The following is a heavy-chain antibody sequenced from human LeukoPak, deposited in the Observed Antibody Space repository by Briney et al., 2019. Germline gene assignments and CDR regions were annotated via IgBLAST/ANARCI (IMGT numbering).Heavy chain of an antibody. Sequence: SETLSLTCTVSGGSISSGGYYWSWIRQHPGKGLEWIGYIYYSGSTYYNSSLKSRVTISVDTSKNQFSLKLSSVTAADTAVYYCAREHSSSSYNWFDPWGQGTLVTVSS. J-gene: IGHJ5*02. CDR1: GGSISSGGYY. D-gene: IGHD6-6*01. CDR3: AREHSSSSYNWFDP. V-gene: IGHV4-31*03. CDR2: IYYSGST.